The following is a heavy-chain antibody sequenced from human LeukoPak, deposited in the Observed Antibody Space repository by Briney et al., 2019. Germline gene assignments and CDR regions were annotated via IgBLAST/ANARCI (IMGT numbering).Heavy chain of an antibody. J-gene: IGHJ4*02. CDR3: ARGGFGIVVVSAIDY. CDR2: INSDGSST. CDR1: GFTFRNYW. Sequence: GWALRLSCAASGFTFRNYWMHGVRQAPGKGLAGVSRINSDGSSTTYADSVNGRFTMSRDNAKNTLYLQMNSLRAEDTAVYYCARGGFGIVVVSAIDYWGQGTLVTVSS. V-gene: IGHV3-74*01. D-gene: IGHD2-21*01.